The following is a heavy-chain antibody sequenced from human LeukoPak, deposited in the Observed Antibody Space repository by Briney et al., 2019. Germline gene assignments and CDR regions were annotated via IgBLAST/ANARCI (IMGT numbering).Heavy chain of an antibody. CDR2: IYYSGST. J-gene: IGHJ4*02. Sequence: PSETLSLTCTVSGGSISSYYWSWIRQPPGKGLEWIGYIYYSGSTNYNPSLKSRVTISVDTSKNQFSLKLSSVTAADTAVYYCARSGSSRAPHDYWGQGTLVTVSS. CDR3: ARSGSSRAPHDY. V-gene: IGHV4-59*08. D-gene: IGHD3-10*01. CDR1: GGSISSYY.